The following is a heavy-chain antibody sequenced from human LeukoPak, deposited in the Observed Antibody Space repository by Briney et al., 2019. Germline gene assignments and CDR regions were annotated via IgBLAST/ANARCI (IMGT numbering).Heavy chain of an antibody. V-gene: IGHV4-4*09. J-gene: IGHJ4*02. CDR2: IYSSGST. CDR3: VRGGSRVFDF. Sequence: PSETLSLTCTVSGGSISSYFWSWIRQPPGKELEWIGYIYSSGSTSYNPSLKSRVTISVDTSKNQFSLKLTSVTAADTAVYYCVRGGSRVFDFWGQGTLATVSS. D-gene: IGHD2-2*01. CDR1: GGSISSYF.